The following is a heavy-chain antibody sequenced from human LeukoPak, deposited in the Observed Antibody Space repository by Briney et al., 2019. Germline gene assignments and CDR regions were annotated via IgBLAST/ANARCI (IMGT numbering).Heavy chain of an antibody. D-gene: IGHD1-1*01. CDR3: AATGSRNWFDP. Sequence: ASVKVSCKASGYNFNYRYLHWVRQAPGQALEWIGWISPFNGNTNYAQKFQDRVTFTRDRSMTTAYMELSRLRSEDTAIYYCAATGSRNWFDPWGQRTLVTVSS. CDR1: GYNFNYRY. V-gene: IGHV1-45*02. CDR2: ISPFNGNT. J-gene: IGHJ5*02.